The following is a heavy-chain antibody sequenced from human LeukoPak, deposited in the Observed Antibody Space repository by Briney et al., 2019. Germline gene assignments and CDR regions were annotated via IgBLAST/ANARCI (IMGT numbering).Heavy chain of an antibody. V-gene: IGHV3-23*01. D-gene: IGHD6-13*01. CDR3: ARVGTHHYHYMDV. CDR2: ISGSGGST. J-gene: IGHJ6*03. Sequence: GGSLRLSCAASGFTFSSYGMSWVRQAPGKGLEWVSAISGSGGSTYSADSVKGRFTISRDNAKNSLYLQMNSLRAEDTAVYYCARVGTHHYHYMDVWGKGTTVTVS. CDR1: GFTFSSYG.